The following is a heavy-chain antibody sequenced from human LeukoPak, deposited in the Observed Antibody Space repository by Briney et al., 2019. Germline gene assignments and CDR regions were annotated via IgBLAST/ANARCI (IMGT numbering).Heavy chain of an antibody. D-gene: IGHD3-22*01. V-gene: IGHV3-30*02. CDR3: AKFRDYYDLKQDFDY. CDR2: IRYDGSNK. J-gene: IGHJ4*02. Sequence: PGGSLRLSCAASGFTFSSYGMHWVRQAPGKGLEWVAFIRYDGSNKYYADSVKGRFTISRDNSKNTLYLQMNSLRAEDTAVYYCAKFRDYYDLKQDFDYWGQGTLVTVSS. CDR1: GFTFSSYG.